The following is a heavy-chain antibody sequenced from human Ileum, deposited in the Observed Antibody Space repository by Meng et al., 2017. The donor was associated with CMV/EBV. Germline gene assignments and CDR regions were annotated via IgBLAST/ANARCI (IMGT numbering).Heavy chain of an antibody. CDR2: IGDKADTYST. CDR3: SRGAGGYCSTTSCYAYYYGLDV. D-gene: IGHD2-2*01. V-gene: IGHV3-72*01. Sequence: GESLKISCATSGFSFSDYYMDWFRQAPGKGLECVGRIGDKADTYSTDYAASVKGRFTISRDDSKKSLYLQMNSLKIEDTAVYYCSRGAGGYCSTTSCYAYYYGLDVWGQGTTVTVSS. CDR1: GFSFSDYY. J-gene: IGHJ6*02.